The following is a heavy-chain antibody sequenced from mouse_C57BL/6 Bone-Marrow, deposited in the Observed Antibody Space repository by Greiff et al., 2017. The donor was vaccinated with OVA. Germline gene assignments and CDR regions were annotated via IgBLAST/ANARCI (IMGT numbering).Heavy chain of an antibody. CDR2: ISYIGST. CDR1: VYSITRDY. CDR3: ARWGTTDYFDD. Sequence: EVKLMESGPGLAKPSQTLSLTCSVTVYSITRDYWNWIRTFPGNKLEYMGYISYIGSTYYNPSLKSRISITRDTSKNQYYLQLNSVTTEDTATYDCARWGTTDYFDDWGQGTTLTVSS. D-gene: IGHD1-1*01. J-gene: IGHJ2*01. V-gene: IGHV3-8*01.